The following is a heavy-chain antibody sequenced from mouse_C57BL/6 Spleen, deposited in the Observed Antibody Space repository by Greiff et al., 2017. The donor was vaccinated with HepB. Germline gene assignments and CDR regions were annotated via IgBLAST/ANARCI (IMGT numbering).Heavy chain of an antibody. CDR2: IWRGGST. D-gene: IGHD3-3*01. J-gene: IGHJ4*01. CDR3: AKKLAGTYAMDY. V-gene: IGHV2-5*01. CDR1: GFSLTSYG. Sequence: QVQLQQSGPGLVQPSQSLSITCTVSGFSLTSYGVHWVRQSPGKGLEWLGVIWRGGSTDYNAAFMSRLSITKDNSKSQVFCKMNSLQADDTAIYYCAKKLAGTYAMDYWGQGTSVTVSS.